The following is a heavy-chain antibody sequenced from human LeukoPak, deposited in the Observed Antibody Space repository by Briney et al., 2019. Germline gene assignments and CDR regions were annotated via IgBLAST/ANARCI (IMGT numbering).Heavy chain of an antibody. CDR3: ARDHDYGPDY. D-gene: IGHD4/OR15-4a*01. CDR1: GYTFTVHY. CDR2: IKPDSGAT. V-gene: IGHV1-2*02. Sequence: GASVKVFCKASGYTFTVHYMHWLRQAPGQGIEWMGWIKPDSGATNFAQNFQGRVTITSDTSINTAYMELSSLTSDDTAMYYCARDHDYGPDYWGQGTLVTVSA. J-gene: IGHJ4*02.